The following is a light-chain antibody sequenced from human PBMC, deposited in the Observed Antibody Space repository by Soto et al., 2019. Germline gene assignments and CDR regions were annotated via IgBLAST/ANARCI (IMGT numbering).Light chain of an antibody. Sequence: QSALTQPPSASGSPGQSVTISCTGTSSDVAGSDYVSWYQQHPGKAPKLIIYEVTKRPAGVPDRFSGSKSGNTASLTVSGLQADDESYYYCSSFARGDNPHVLFGGGTKVNVL. V-gene: IGLV2-8*01. CDR1: SSDVAGSDY. J-gene: IGLJ2*01. CDR2: EVT. CDR3: SSFARGDNPHVL.